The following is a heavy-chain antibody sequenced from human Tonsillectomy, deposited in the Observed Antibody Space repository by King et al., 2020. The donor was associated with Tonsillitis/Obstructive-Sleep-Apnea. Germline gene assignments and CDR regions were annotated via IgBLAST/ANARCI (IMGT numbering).Heavy chain of an antibody. CDR2: INSDGSST. CDR1: GFTFSSYW. D-gene: IGHD6-6*01. Sequence: VQLVESGGGLVQPGGSLRLSCAASGFTFSSYWMHWVRQAPGKGLVWVSRINSDGSSTSYADSVKGRFTISRDNAKNTLYLQMNSLRAEDTAVYYCAIDARRANYAYYYMDVWGKGTTVTVSS. J-gene: IGHJ6*03. CDR3: AIDARRANYAYYYMDV. V-gene: IGHV3-74*01.